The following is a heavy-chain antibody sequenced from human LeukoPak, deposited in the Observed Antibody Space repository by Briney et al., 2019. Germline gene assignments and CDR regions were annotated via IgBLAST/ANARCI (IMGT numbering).Heavy chain of an antibody. CDR1: GGSISSGSYY. J-gene: IGHJ4*02. CDR2: IYSSGGT. Sequence: SQTLSLTCTVSGGSISSGSYYWNWIRQPAGKGPEWVGRIYSSGGTDFTPSLKSRGTISVDTSKNQFSLKLSSVTAADTAVYYCAREDYYDSSGYYPFDVWGQGILVTVSS. D-gene: IGHD3-22*01. V-gene: IGHV4-61*02. CDR3: AREDYYDSSGYYPFDV.